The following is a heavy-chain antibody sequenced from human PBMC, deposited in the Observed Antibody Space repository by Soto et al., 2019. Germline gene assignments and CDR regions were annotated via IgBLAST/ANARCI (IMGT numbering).Heavy chain of an antibody. CDR2: IYYSGST. Sequence: SETLSLTCTVSGGSISSGDYYWSWIRQPPGKGLEWIGYIYYSGSTYYNPSLKSRVTISVDTSKNQFSLKLSSVTAADTAVYYCAREVDSSGPFDYWGQGTLVTVSP. CDR3: AREVDSSGPFDY. CDR1: GGSISSGDYY. D-gene: IGHD3-22*01. J-gene: IGHJ4*02. V-gene: IGHV4-30-4*01.